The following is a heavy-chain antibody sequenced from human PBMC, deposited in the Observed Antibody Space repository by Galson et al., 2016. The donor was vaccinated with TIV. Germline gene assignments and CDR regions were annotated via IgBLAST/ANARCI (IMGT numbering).Heavy chain of an antibody. V-gene: IGHV1-2*06. J-gene: IGHJ4*02. CDR3: ARGVDGFRY. CDR1: GYMFTGYH. CDR2: INPNSGDT. D-gene: IGHD5-24*01. Sequence: QSGAEVKKPGESLKISCKASGYMFTGYHLHWARQAPGQGPEWMGRINPNSGDTDFAQKFQGRVTMTRDTSISTAYIELRRLTFADTAVYFCARGVDGFRYWGQGTLVTVSS.